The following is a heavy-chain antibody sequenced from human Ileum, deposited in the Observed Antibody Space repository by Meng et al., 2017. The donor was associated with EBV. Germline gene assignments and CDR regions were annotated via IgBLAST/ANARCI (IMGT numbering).Heavy chain of an antibody. V-gene: IGHV4-34*01. CDR2: IDQSGYT. CDR3: ARYGRCNGNSFYCFDP. D-gene: IGHD4-23*01. Sequence: VRLQQWGTGLLKPPETLSLTCAVYGGSFNDYYWTWLRQPPGKGLEWIGEIDQSGYTKFNPSLSSRATISRDTSNNQFSLRLNSVTAADTALYYCARYGRCNGNSFYCFDPWGQGTLVTVSS. J-gene: IGHJ5*02. CDR1: GGSFNDYY.